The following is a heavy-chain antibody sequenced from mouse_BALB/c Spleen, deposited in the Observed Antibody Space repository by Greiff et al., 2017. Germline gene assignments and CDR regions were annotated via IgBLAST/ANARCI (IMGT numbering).Heavy chain of an antibody. CDR3: ARDLDYYGSSYSWFAY. J-gene: IGHJ3*01. CDR1: GFSLTSYG. CDR2: IWAGGST. Sequence: QVQLKESGPGLVAPSQSLSITCTVSGFSLTSYGVHWVRQPPGKGLEWLGVIWAGGSTNYNSALMSRLSISKDNSKSQVFLKMNSLQTDDTAMYYCARDLDYYGSSYSWFAYWGQGTLVTVSA. V-gene: IGHV2-9*02. D-gene: IGHD1-1*01.